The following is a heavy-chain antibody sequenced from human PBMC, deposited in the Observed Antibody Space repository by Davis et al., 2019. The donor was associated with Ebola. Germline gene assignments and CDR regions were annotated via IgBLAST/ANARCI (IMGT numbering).Heavy chain of an antibody. CDR3: ARDRRFGDCYMDV. V-gene: IGHV3-11*01. CDR2: ISSSGSTI. D-gene: IGHD3-10*01. CDR1: GFTFSDYY. J-gene: IGHJ6*03. Sequence: GGSLRLSCAASGFTFSDYYMSWIRQAPGKGLEWVSYISSSGSTIYYADSVKGRFTISRDNAKNSLYLQMNSLRAEDTAVYYCARDRRFGDCYMDVWGKGTTVTVSS.